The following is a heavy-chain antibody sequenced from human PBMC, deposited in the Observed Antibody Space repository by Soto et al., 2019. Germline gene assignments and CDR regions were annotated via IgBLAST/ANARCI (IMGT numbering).Heavy chain of an antibody. CDR1: GGSISSGGYY. D-gene: IGHD3-10*01. Sequence: SETLSLTCTVSGGSISSGGYYWSWIRQHPGKGLEWIGYIYYSGSTYYNPSLKSRVTISVDTSKNQFSLKLSSVTAADTTVYYCARDYGSGSYYSWFDPWGQGTLVTVSS. CDR2: IYYSGST. J-gene: IGHJ5*02. V-gene: IGHV4-31*03. CDR3: ARDYGSGSYYSWFDP.